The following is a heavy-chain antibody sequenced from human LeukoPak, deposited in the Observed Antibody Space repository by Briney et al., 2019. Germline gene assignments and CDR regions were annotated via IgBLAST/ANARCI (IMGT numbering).Heavy chain of an antibody. CDR1: GGSTSSSTYY. CDR2: IYYSGSP. Sequence: SETLSLTCTVSGGSTSSSTYYWGWIRQPPGRGLEWIGSIYYSGSPYHNPSLKSRVTMSVDTSKNQFSLTLSSVTAADTAVYFCARHLTHGNDYFYYGMDVWGQGTTVTVSS. V-gene: IGHV4-39*01. J-gene: IGHJ6*02. D-gene: IGHD5-24*01. CDR3: ARHLTHGNDYFYYGMDV.